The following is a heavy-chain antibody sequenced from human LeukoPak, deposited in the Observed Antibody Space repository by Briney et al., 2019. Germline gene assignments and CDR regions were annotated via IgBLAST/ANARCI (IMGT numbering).Heavy chain of an antibody. V-gene: IGHV5-10-1*01. D-gene: IGHD6-25*01. J-gene: IGHJ5*02. Sequence: GESLKNSCKGSGYSFSNFCIGWVRQMPGKGLEWMGRIDPSDSYTNYNPSFQGHVTISADKSISTAYLQWSSLKASDTAMYYCVRRLDIAAGFDPWAQGPLVTVSS. CDR1: GYSFSNFC. CDR2: IDPSDSYT. CDR3: VRRLDIAAGFDP.